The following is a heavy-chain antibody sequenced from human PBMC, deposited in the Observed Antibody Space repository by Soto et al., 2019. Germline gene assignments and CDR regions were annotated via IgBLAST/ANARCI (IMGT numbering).Heavy chain of an antibody. V-gene: IGHV5-10-1*01. J-gene: IGHJ6*02. D-gene: IGHD3-22*01. Sequence: PGESLKISCKGSGYSFTIYWISWVRQMPGKGLEGMGRIDPSDSYTNYSPSFQGHVTISADKSISTAYLQWSSLKASDTATYYCARHPYYYDSSGTDAAPYYYYGMDVWGQGTTVTVSS. CDR1: GYSFTIYW. CDR3: ARHPYYYDSSGTDAAPYYYYGMDV. CDR2: IDPSDSYT.